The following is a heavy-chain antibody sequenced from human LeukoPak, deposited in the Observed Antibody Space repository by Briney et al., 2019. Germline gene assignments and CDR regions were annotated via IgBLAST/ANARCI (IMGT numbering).Heavy chain of an antibody. Sequence: GGSLRLSCAASGFTFSSYGMNWVRQAPGKGLEWVSAISGDGSNKYYADSVKGRFTISRDNSKNTLYLQMNSLRADDTAVYYCAKVRSVRLYYYDRSGYSYYFDYWGQGALVTVSS. V-gene: IGHV3-33*06. D-gene: IGHD3-22*01. J-gene: IGHJ4*02. CDR3: AKVRSVRLYYYDRSGYSYYFDY. CDR1: GFTFSSYG. CDR2: ISGDGSNK.